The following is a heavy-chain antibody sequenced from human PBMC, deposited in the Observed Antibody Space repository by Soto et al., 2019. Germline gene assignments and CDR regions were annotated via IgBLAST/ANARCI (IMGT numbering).Heavy chain of an antibody. CDR1: GFSVSRNY. D-gene: IGHD3-10*01. J-gene: IGHJ4*02. CDR2: VYSGGAT. CDR3: ARVPGRL. Sequence: QLVETGGGLIQPGTSLTLSCAASGFSVSRNYMTWVRQAPGKGLEWVSFVYSGGATFYADSVKGRFILSRDDSQNTMYFQMNNLRAEDTAVYYCARVPGRLWGRGTLVTVAS. V-gene: IGHV3-53*02.